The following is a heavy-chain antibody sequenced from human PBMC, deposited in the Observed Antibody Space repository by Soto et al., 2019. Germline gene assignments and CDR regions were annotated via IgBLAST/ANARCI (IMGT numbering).Heavy chain of an antibody. CDR1: GGSISSSNW. CDR2: IYHSGST. J-gene: IGHJ5*02. V-gene: IGHV4-4*02. D-gene: IGHD3-10*01. Sequence: QVQLQESGPGLVKPSGTLSLTCAVSGGSISSSNWWSWVRQPPGKGLEWIGEIYHSGSTNYNPSLKSRGTISVDKSKNQFSLKLSSVTAADTAVYYCARDRYYGSGNRGWFDPWGQGTLVTVSS. CDR3: ARDRYYGSGNRGWFDP.